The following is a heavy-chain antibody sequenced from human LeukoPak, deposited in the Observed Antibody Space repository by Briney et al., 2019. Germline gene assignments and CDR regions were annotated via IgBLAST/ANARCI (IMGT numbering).Heavy chain of an antibody. V-gene: IGHV4-39*07. CDR2: IYYSGST. Sequence: PSETLSLTCTVSGGSISSSSYYWGWIRQPPGKGLEWIGSIYYSGSTNYNPSLKSRVTISVDTSKNQFSLKLSSVTAADTAVYYCARGRRRIEYSSSSFDYWGQGTLVTVSS. D-gene: IGHD6-6*01. J-gene: IGHJ4*02. CDR1: GGSISSSSYY. CDR3: ARGRRRIEYSSSSFDY.